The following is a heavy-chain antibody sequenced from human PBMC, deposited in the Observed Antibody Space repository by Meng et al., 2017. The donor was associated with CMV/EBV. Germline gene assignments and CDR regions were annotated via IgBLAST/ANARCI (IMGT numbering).Heavy chain of an antibody. V-gene: IGHV3-30*02. CDR3: AKDPSGSYHNYLDY. CDR1: GFTFSSYG. CDR2: IRYDGSNK. J-gene: IGHJ4*02. Sequence: GGSLRLSCAASGFTFSSYGMHWVRQAPGKGLEGVAFIRYDGSNKYYADSVKGRFTISRDNSKNTLYLQMNSLRAEDTAVYYCAKDPSGSYHNYLDYWGQGTLVTVSS. D-gene: IGHD1-26*01.